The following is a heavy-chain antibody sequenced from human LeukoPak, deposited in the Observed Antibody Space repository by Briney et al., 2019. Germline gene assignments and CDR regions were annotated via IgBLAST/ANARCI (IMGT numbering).Heavy chain of an antibody. J-gene: IGHJ4*02. V-gene: IGHV4-59*02. D-gene: IGHD3-22*01. Sequence: PSETLSLTCTVSGASVNSYYWDWIRQPPGKGLEWIGCISDSGRTYYNPSLKSRVTISLGTSNNQFSLRLTSVTAADSAMYYCTKGYYEPFDSWGQGTLVTV. CDR1: GASVNSYY. CDR3: TKGYYEPFDS. CDR2: ISDSGRT.